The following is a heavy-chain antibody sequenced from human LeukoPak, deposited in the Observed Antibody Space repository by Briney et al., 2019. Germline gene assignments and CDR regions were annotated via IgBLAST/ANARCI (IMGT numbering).Heavy chain of an antibody. D-gene: IGHD1-14*01. J-gene: IGHJ4*02. Sequence: NPSETLSLTCTVSGGSISSYHWSWIRQPPGKGLEWIGYIYTSGSANYNPSLKSRVTISVDTSKNQFSLKLSSVTAADTAVYYCARDDNREEWESTNFDYWGQGTLVTVSS. CDR2: IYTSGSA. CDR1: GGSISSYH. CDR3: ARDDNREEWESTNFDY. V-gene: IGHV4-4*09.